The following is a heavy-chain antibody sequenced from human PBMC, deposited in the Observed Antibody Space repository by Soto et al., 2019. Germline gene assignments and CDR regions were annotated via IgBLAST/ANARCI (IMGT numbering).Heavy chain of an antibody. CDR2: ISAYNGNT. J-gene: IGHJ2*01. CDR3: ARGYYDSSGPADWYFDL. CDR1: GYTFTSYG. D-gene: IGHD3-22*01. Sequence: ASVKVSCKASGYTFTSYGISWVRQAPGQGLEWMGWISAYNGNTNYAQKLQGRVTMTTDTSTSTAYMELRSLRSDDTAVYYCARGYYDSSGPADWYFDLWGRGTLVPVSS. V-gene: IGHV1-18*01.